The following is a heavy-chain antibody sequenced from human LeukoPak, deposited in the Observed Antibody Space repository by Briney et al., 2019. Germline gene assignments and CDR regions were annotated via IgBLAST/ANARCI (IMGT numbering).Heavy chain of an antibody. CDR3: ARLAHCSGGSCYGSALDI. CDR2: INTNTGNP. J-gene: IGHJ3*02. Sequence: ASVKVSCKASGYTFTSYAMNWVRQAPGQGLEWMGWINTNTGNPTYAQGFTGRFVFSLDASVSTAYLQISSLKAEDTAVYYCARLAHCSGGSCYGSALDIWGQGTMVTVSS. D-gene: IGHD2-15*01. V-gene: IGHV7-4-1*02. CDR1: GYTFTSYA.